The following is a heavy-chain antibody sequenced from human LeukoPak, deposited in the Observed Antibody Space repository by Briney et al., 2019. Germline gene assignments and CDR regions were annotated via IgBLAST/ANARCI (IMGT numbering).Heavy chain of an antibody. D-gene: IGHD3-10*01. CDR2: IVVGSGNT. CDR3: AVQTITMVRGVNNYYGMGV. Sequence: SVKVSCKASGFTFTSSAMQWVRQARGQRLEWIGWIVVGSGNTNYAQKFQERVTITRDMSTSTAYMELSSLRSEDTAVYYCAVQTITMVRGVNNYYGMGVWGQGTTVTVSS. J-gene: IGHJ6*02. CDR1: GFTFTSSA. V-gene: IGHV1-58*02.